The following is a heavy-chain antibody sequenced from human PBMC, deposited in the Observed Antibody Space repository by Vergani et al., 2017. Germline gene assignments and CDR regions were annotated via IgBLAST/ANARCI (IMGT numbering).Heavy chain of an antibody. CDR1: GYTFSYYD. CDR2: ISAYNGNT. J-gene: IGHJ6*03. Sequence: QVQLLQSGAEVKKPGASVKVSCKASGYTFSYYDINWVRQATGQGLEWMGWISAYNGNTNYAQKLQGRVTMTTDTSTSTAYMELRSLRSDDTAVYYCARNYDFWSCYYPYYYYYMDVWGKGTTVTVSS. CDR3: ARNYDFWSCYYPYYYYYMDV. V-gene: IGHV1-18*01. D-gene: IGHD3-3*01.